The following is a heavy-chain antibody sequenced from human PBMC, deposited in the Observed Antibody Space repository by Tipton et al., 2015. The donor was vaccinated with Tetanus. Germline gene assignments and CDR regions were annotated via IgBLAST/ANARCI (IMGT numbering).Heavy chain of an antibody. CDR1: GFTFSSYA. D-gene: IGHD4-17*01. J-gene: IGHJ4*02. CDR3: AKDPGYGDSGIDY. CDR2: ISGSGSST. V-gene: IGHV3-23*01. Sequence: SLRLSCAASGFTFSSYAMSWVRQAPGKGLEWVSAISGSGSSTYYADSAKGRFTISRDNSKNTLYLQMNSLRAEDTAVYYCAKDPGYGDSGIDYWGQGTLVTVSS.